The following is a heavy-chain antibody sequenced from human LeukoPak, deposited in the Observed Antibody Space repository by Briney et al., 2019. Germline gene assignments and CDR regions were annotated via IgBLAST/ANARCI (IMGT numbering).Heavy chain of an antibody. J-gene: IGHJ4*02. CDR3: GTVSGTSSILY. CDR1: GDPLSRHY. Sequence: SETLSLTCSVSGDPLSRHYWSWIRQPPGKGLEWIGYISHTGSANYNSSLKSRVTMSLDTSKKQYSLRLTSVTAADTAVYFCGTVSGTSSILYWGQGILVTVSA. V-gene: IGHV4-59*11. D-gene: IGHD2-2*01. CDR2: ISHTGSA.